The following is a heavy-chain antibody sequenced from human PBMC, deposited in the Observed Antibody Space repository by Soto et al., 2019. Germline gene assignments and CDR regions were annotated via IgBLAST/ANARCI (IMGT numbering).Heavy chain of an antibody. V-gene: IGHV3-23*01. Sequence: EVQLLESGGGLVQPGGSLRLSCAASGFTFSSYAMTWVRQAPGKGLEWVSAISASGGGIYYADSVKGRFTISRDNSKNTLYLQMNSLRAEDTAIYYCAKDLGMFYYYGMDVWGQGTTVTVSS. CDR2: ISASGGGI. CDR3: AKDLGMFYYYGMDV. CDR1: GFTFSSYA. J-gene: IGHJ6*02. D-gene: IGHD7-27*01.